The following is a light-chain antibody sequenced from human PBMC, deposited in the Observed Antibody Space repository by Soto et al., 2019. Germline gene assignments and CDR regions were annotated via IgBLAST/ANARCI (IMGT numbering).Light chain of an antibody. CDR2: GAS. CDR1: QTVSRS. CDR3: QQYIDWPPYT. J-gene: IGKJ2*01. V-gene: IGKV3-15*01. Sequence: EVVLTQSPATLSVSPGERATLSCRASQTVSRSLAWYQQKPGQAPRLLIYGASMRATGVPDRFSGSGSGTAFTLTISSLQSDDFAVYYCQQYIDWPPYTFGQGTKVEIK.